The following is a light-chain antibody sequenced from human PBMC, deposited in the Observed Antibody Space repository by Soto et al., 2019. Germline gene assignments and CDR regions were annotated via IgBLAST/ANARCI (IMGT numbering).Light chain of an antibody. V-gene: IGKV3-20*01. Sequence: EIVLTQSPGTLSLSPGERATLSCRASQSVSSSYLAWYQHKPGQAPRLLIYGASSRATGIPDRFSGSGSGTDFTLTINRLEPEDFAVYYCQQYGSSQWTFGQGTKVDIK. CDR2: GAS. CDR3: QQYGSSQWT. CDR1: QSVSSSY. J-gene: IGKJ1*01.